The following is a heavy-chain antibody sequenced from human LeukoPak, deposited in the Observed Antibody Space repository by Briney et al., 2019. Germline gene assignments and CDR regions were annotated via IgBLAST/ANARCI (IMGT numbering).Heavy chain of an antibody. J-gene: IGHJ5*02. V-gene: IGHV4-4*02. D-gene: IGHD1-7*01. CDR1: GGSISSSSW. Sequence: PSGTLSLTCAVSGGSISSSSWWSWVRQPPGKGLEWIGEIYHSGSTNYNPSLKSRVTISVDKSKNQFSLKLSSVTAADTAVYYCARVASILSQELELEGNWFDPWGQGTLVTVSS. CDR2: IYHSGST. CDR3: ARVASILSQELELEGNWFDP.